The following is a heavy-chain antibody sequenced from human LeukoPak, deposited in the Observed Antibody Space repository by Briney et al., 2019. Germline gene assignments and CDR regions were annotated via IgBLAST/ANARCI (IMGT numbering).Heavy chain of an antibody. CDR2: IYTSGST. CDR3: AREIRQLWIASFDY. V-gene: IGHV4-61*02. D-gene: IGHD5-18*01. J-gene: IGHJ4*02. CDR1: GGSISSGSYY. Sequence: SETLSLTCTVSGGSISSGSYYWSWIRQPAGKGLEWIGRIYTSGSTNYNPSLKSRVTISVDTSKNQFSLKLSSVTAADTAVYYCAREIRQLWIASFDYWGQGTLATVSS.